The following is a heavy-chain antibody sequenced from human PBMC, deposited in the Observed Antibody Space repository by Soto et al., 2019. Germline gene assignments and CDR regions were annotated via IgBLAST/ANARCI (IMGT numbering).Heavy chain of an antibody. J-gene: IGHJ6*02. V-gene: IGHV3-48*03. Sequence: PGGSLRLSCAASGLTFSSYEMNWVRQAPGKGLEWVSYISSSGSTIYYADSVKGRFTISRDNAKNSLYLQMNSLRAEDTAVYYCARVLRWRALSYYYGMDVWGQGTTVTVSS. D-gene: IGHD4-17*01. CDR2: ISSSGSTI. CDR3: ARVLRWRALSYYYGMDV. CDR1: GLTFSSYE.